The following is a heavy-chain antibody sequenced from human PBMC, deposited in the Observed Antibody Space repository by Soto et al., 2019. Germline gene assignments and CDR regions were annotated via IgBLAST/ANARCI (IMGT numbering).Heavy chain of an antibody. CDR2: ISYDGTDE. J-gene: IGHJ4*02. V-gene: IGHV3-30*18. CDR1: GFSFSSYG. Sequence: QVQLVESGGGVVQPGRSLRLSCAASGFSFSSYGMHWVRQAPGKGLEWVAMISYDGTDEYYADSVKGRFTIPRDNSNNAVYLQMNSLRAEDTAVYYCAKQESVWNDHFDDGGQGTLVTVSS. D-gene: IGHD1-1*01. CDR3: AKQESVWNDHFDD.